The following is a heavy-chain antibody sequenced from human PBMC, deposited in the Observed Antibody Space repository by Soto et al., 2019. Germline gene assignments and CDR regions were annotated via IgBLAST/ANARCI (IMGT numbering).Heavy chain of an antibody. Sequence: QVQLQESGPGLVKPSQTLSLTCTVSGDSVSGGGYYWTWIRQHPGKGLEWIGYMYYTGSTYYNPSPKSRVSIAIDTSKNQFSLPLTSVTAADTAMYYCASGYRGSPYFHNYFAPWGQGTLVTVSS. V-gene: IGHV4-31*03. CDR3: ASGYRGSPYFHNYFAP. CDR2: MYYTGST. D-gene: IGHD3-10*01. CDR1: GDSVSGGGYY. J-gene: IGHJ5*02.